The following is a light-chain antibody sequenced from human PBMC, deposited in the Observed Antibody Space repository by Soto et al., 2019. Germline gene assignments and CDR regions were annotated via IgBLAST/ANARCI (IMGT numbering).Light chain of an antibody. CDR1: QSISYR. J-gene: IGKJ2*01. CDR3: QQYNSYST. V-gene: IGKV1-5*03. CDR2: KAS. Sequence: IQMAQSPSTLSASVGDRVTITCRASQSISYRLAWYQQKPGKAPKLLIYKASTLESGVPSRFSGSGSGTEFTLTISSLQPDDFATYYCQQYNSYSTLGQGTKLEIK.